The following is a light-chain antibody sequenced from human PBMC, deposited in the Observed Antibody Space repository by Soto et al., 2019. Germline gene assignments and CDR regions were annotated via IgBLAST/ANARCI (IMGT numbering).Light chain of an antibody. V-gene: IGKV3-20*01. CDR3: QQYGSTPLT. CDR1: QSVGNNK. J-gene: IGKJ4*01. Sequence: EIVLTQSPGTLSLSPGERATLSCRASQSVGNNKLAWYQQKPGQAPRFLIYDSLSRATGTPDRFSGSVSGTDFTLTITRLEPEDFAVYYCQQYGSTPLTFGGGTKIEI. CDR2: DSL.